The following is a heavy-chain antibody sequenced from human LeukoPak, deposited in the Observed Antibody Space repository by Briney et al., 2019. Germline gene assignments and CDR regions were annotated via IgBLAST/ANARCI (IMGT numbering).Heavy chain of an antibody. Sequence: SETLSLTCAVYGGSFSGYYWSWIRQPPGKGLEWIGEINHSGSTNYNPSLKSRVTISVDTSKNQFSLKLSSVTAADTAVYYCASTSWGTFDYWGQGTLVTVSS. CDR2: INHSGST. D-gene: IGHD3-16*01. CDR3: ASTSWGTFDY. CDR1: GGSFSGYY. V-gene: IGHV4-34*01. J-gene: IGHJ4*02.